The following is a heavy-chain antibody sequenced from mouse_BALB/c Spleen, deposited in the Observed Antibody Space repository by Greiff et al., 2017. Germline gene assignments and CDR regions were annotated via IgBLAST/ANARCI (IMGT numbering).Heavy chain of an antibody. CDR3: ARDQITTDAMDY. CDR2: ISDGGSYT. J-gene: IGHJ4*01. CDR1: GFTFSDYY. V-gene: IGHV5-4*02. Sequence: EVKVVESGGGLVKPGGSLKLSCAASGFTFSDYYMYWVRQTPEKRLEWVATISDGGSYTYYPDSVKGRFTISRDNAKNNLYLQMSSLKSEDTAMYYCARDQITTDAMDYWGQGTSVTVSS. D-gene: IGHD1-1*01.